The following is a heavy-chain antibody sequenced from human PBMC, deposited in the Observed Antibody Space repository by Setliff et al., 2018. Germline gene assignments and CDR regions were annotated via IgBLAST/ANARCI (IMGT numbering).Heavy chain of an antibody. CDR3: AKGRYYYDSRGGYFDY. D-gene: IGHD3-22*01. V-gene: IGHV3-23*01. Sequence: SGGSLRLSCAASGFTFSSYAMSWVRQAPGKGLEWVSAISGSGGSTYYADSVKGRFTISRDNSKNTLYLQMNSLRAEDTAVYYCAKGRYYYDSRGGYFDYWGQGTLVTVSS. CDR1: GFTFSSYA. J-gene: IGHJ4*02. CDR2: ISGSGGST.